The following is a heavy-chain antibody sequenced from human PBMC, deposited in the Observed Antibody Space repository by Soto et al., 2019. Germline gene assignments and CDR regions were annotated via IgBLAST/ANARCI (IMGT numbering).Heavy chain of an antibody. D-gene: IGHD3-9*01. CDR1: GFTFSSYA. CDR2: ISYDGSNK. CDR3: ARGGDILTGLGWDNWFDP. V-gene: IGHV3-30-3*01. Sequence: GGSLRLSCAASGFTFSSYAMHWVRQAPGKGLVWVAVISYDGSNKYYADSVKGRFTISRDNSKNTLYLQMNSLRAEDTAVYYCARGGDILTGLGWDNWFDPWGQGTLVTASS. J-gene: IGHJ5*02.